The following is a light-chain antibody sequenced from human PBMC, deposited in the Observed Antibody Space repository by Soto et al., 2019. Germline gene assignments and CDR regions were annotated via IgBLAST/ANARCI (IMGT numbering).Light chain of an antibody. CDR2: TAS. J-gene: IGKJ3*01. CDR1: QGISNW. CDR3: QQTNSFPFT. V-gene: IGKV1-12*01. Sequence: DIQMTQSPLSVSASVGDRVTITCRASQGISNWLAWYHQKPGKAPKLLIYTASSLQGGVPSRFRGSGFGTYFTLTISSLQPEDFASYYCQQTNSFPFTFGPGTTVDVK.